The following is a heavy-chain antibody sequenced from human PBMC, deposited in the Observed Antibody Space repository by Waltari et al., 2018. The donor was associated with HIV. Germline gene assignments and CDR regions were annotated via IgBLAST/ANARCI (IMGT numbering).Heavy chain of an antibody. D-gene: IGHD6-13*01. V-gene: IGHV3-21*01. CDR3: ARDDEAVAGPLDY. J-gene: IGHJ4*02. CDR2: ISMGIKYV. CDR1: GFTFSVYT. Sequence: EVLLVESGGGLVKPGGSLRLSCAASGFTFSVYTMSWVRQAPGKGLEWVSSISMGIKYVFYADSLKGRFTSSRDNTKNSLFLQMNSLSAEDTAIYYCARDDEAVAGPLDYWGQGSLVTVSS.